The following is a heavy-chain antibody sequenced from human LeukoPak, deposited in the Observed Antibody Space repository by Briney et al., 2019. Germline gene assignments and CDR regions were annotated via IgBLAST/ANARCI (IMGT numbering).Heavy chain of an antibody. CDR2: ITDSGGST. CDR3: VRPSGFGLYWYFDL. V-gene: IGHV3-23*01. Sequence: GGSLRLSCAASGFTFSSYAMSWVRQAPGKGLEWVSAITDSGGSTYYADSVKGRFTISRDNSKNTLHLQMNSLRAEDTAVYYCVRPSGFGLYWYFDLWGRGTRVTVSS. D-gene: IGHD3-10*01. J-gene: IGHJ2*01. CDR1: GFTFSSYA.